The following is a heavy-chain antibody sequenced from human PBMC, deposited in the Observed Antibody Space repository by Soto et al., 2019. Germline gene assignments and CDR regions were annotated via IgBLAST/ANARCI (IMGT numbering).Heavy chain of an antibody. CDR1: GFTFSSYG. V-gene: IGHV3-30*18. D-gene: IGHD2-2*01. Sequence: LRLSCAASGFTFSSYGMHWVRQAPGKGLEWVAVISYDGSNKYYEDSVKGRFTISRDNSKNTLYLQMNSLRAEDTVVYYCANSLVRRGYEIPAPHYYYYGMDVWGQGTTVTVSS. CDR3: ANSLVRRGYEIPAPHYYYYGMDV. CDR2: ISYDGSNK. J-gene: IGHJ6*02.